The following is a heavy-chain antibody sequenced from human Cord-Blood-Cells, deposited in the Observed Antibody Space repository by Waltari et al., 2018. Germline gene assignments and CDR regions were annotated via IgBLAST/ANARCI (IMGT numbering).Heavy chain of an antibody. CDR1: GFTVSSNY. V-gene: IGHV3-53*04. CDR2: IYSGCST. D-gene: IGHD1-7*01. Sequence: EVQLVESGGGLVQPGGSLRLSCAASGFTVSSNYMSWVRQSPGKGLEWVSVIYSGCSTYYADSVKGRFTISRHNSKNTLYLQINSLRAEDTAVYYCARDGSNWDSDAFDIWGQGTMVTVSS. CDR3: ARDGSNWDSDAFDI. J-gene: IGHJ3*02.